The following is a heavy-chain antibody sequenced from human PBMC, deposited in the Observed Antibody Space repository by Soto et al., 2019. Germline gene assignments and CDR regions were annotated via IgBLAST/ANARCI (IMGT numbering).Heavy chain of an antibody. D-gene: IGHD2-21*02. V-gene: IGHV3-73*01. CDR1: GVTFSGSA. CDR2: IRSKANSYAT. CDR3: TGTSSSADYCGGDGYGNYYYGMDV. Sequence: GGSLRHSCAASGVTFSGSAMHWVRQASGKGLEWVGRIRSKANSYATAYAASVKGRFTISRDDSKNTAYLQMNSLKTEDTAVYYCTGTSSSADYCGGDGYGNYYYGMDVWGQGTTVTVSS. J-gene: IGHJ6*02.